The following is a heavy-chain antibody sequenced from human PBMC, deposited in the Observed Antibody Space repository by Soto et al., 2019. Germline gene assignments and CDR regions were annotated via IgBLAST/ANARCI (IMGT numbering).Heavy chain of an antibody. D-gene: IGHD3-10*01. Sequence: PVGSLRLSCTTSGFTSGDYALTWVRQAPARGLEWVAFIRSKPAGGTPEYAASVKGRFAMSRDDSKSIAYLQMDSLKAEDTGIYFCAGIGPESGMRWFFDYWGQGAPVTVSS. CDR2: IRSKPAGGTP. V-gene: IGHV3-49*04. J-gene: IGHJ4*02. CDR3: AGIGPESGMRWFFDY. CDR1: GFTSGDYA.